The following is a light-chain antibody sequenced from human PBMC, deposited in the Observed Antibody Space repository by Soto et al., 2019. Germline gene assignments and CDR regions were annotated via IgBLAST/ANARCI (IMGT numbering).Light chain of an antibody. V-gene: IGKV3-11*01. CDR3: QQRSNWPSLT. CDR1: QSVSSS. Sequence: EIVLTQSPATLSLSPGERDTLSCRASQSVSSSLAWYQQKPGQAPRLLIFDASSRATGIPARFSGSGSGTDFTLTISSLEPEEFAVYYCQQRSNWPSLTFGGGTKVEIK. J-gene: IGKJ4*01. CDR2: DAS.